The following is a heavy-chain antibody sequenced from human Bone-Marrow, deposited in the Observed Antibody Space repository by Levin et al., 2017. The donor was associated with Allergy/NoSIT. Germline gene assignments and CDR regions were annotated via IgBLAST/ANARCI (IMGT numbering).Heavy chain of an antibody. Sequence: GGSLRLSCGASGFTFTSYEMNWVRQAPGKGLEWIAYISSSSSYTSYADSVQGRFTISRDNAKNSVYLQMNSLRVEDTAVYYCARDLTSGWYARNYYYGMDVWGQGTTVTVSS. D-gene: IGHD6-19*01. J-gene: IGHJ6*02. V-gene: IGHV3-21*05. CDR1: GFTFTSYE. CDR2: ISSSSSYT. CDR3: ARDLTSGWYARNYYYGMDV.